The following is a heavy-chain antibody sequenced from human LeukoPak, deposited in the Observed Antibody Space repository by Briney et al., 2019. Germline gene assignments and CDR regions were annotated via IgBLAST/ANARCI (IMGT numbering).Heavy chain of an antibody. CDR2: ILYDGSNK. CDR3: AKDTGSSRWPNWFDF. Sequence: GGTLRLSCAASGFTFSSYAMHWVRQAPGKGLEWVAFILYDGSNKYYADSVKGRFTISRDNSKNTLYLQMNSLRAEDTAVYYCAKDTGSSRWPNWFDFWGQGTLVTVSS. CDR1: GFTFSSYA. J-gene: IGHJ5*01. V-gene: IGHV3-30*04. D-gene: IGHD3-10*01.